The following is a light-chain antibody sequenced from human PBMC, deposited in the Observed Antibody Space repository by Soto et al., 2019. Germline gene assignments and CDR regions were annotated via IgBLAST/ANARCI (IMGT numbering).Light chain of an antibody. J-gene: IGLJ1*01. Sequence: SVLTQPGSVCGSPGQSTTISCTGTSSDVGGYDSVCWYQQHPGKAPKVMIYGVTNRPSGVSDRFSGSKSGNTASLTISGLQAEDEADYYCSSFTSSITYVFGTGTKVTVL. CDR2: GVT. CDR3: SSFTSSITYV. V-gene: IGLV2-14*01. CDR1: SSDVGGYDS.